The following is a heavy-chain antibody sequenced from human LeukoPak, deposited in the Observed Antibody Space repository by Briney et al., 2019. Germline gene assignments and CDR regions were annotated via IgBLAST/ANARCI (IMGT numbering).Heavy chain of an antibody. V-gene: IGHV1-46*01. CDR2: INPSGGST. J-gene: IGHJ4*02. Sequence: ASVKVSCKASGYTFTSYYMHWVRQAPGQGLEWMGIINPSGGSTSYAQKFQGRVTMTRDMSTSTVYMELRSLRSDDTAVYYCARDRVGATDRSDYWGQGTLVTVSS. CDR3: ARDRVGATDRSDY. D-gene: IGHD1-26*01. CDR1: GYTFTSYY.